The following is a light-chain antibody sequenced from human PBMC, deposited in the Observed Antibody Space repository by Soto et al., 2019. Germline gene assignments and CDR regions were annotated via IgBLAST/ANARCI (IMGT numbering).Light chain of an antibody. CDR3: VSYTSSTTEV. V-gene: IGLV2-14*03. Sequence: QSVLTQPASVSDSPGQSITISCTGTSSDVGGSNFVSWYQQHPGKPPKLIIYDVANRPSGVSNRFSGSESGSTASLIISRLQTEDAADYYCVSYTSSTTEVFGTGTKGTVL. J-gene: IGLJ1*01. CDR1: SSDVGGSNF. CDR2: DVA.